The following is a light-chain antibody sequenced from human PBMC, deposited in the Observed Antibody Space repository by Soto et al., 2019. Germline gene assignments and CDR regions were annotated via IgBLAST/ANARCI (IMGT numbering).Light chain of an antibody. CDR1: QSVNIY. Sequence: ETETTQSPATVSVSPGERATLSCRASQSVNIYLAWYQQKPGQAPRLLIYAASSRATGIPARFSGSGSGTDFTLTISSLEPEDFAVYYCQQYGSSGTFGQGTKVDIK. J-gene: IGKJ1*01. CDR2: AAS. V-gene: IGKV3-11*01. CDR3: QQYGSSGT.